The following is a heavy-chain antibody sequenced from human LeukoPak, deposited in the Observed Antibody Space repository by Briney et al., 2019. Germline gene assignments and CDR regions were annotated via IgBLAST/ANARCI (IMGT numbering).Heavy chain of an antibody. CDR2: INHSGST. J-gene: IGHJ4*02. D-gene: IGHD5-12*01. CDR1: GGSFSGYY. Sequence: SETLSLTCAVYGGSFSGYYWSWICQPPGKGLEWIGEINHSGSTNYNPSLKSRVTISVDTSKNQFSLKLSSVTAADTAVYYCARGLIVATTNDYFDYWGQGTLVTVSS. CDR3: ARGLIVATTNDYFDY. V-gene: IGHV4-34*01.